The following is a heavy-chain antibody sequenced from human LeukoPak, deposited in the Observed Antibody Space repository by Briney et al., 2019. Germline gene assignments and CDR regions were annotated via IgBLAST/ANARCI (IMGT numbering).Heavy chain of an antibody. J-gene: IGHJ5*02. CDR1: VFTFRGYW. CDR3: ARDPRNKGFDP. D-gene: IGHD1/OR15-1a*01. Sequence: GGSLRLSCAASVFTFRGYWMHWVREVPGKGLVWVSCIKGDGSDTTYADSVKGRFTISRDNAKNTLYLQMNSLRVEDMAVYYCARDPRNKGFDPWGQGTLVTVSS. V-gene: IGHV3-74*03. CDR2: IKGDGSDT.